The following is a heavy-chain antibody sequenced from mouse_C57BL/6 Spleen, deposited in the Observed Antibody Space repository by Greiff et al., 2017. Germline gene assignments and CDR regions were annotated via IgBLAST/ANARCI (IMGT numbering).Heavy chain of an antibody. V-gene: IGHV1-42*01. CDR2: INPSTGGT. Sequence: VQLQQSGPELVKPGASVKISCKASGYSFTGYYMTWVKQSPEKSLEWIGEINPSTGGTTYNQKFKAKATLTVDKSSSTAYMQLKSLTSEDSAVYYCAKSNYVGFDYWGQGTTLTVSS. J-gene: IGHJ2*01. D-gene: IGHD2-5*01. CDR1: GYSFTGYY. CDR3: AKSNYVGFDY.